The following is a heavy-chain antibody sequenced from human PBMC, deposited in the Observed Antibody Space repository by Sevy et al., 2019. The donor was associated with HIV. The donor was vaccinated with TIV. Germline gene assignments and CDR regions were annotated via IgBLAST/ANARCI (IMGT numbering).Heavy chain of an antibody. CDR1: GFRVSDTY. J-gene: IGHJ4*02. CDR3: ARGQGGYGHAYYFDF. D-gene: IGHD5-18*01. Sequence: GGFLRLSCAASGFRVSDTYMNWVRQAPGKGPEWVSVIYRGDNLYYADSVEGRFTISRDTSKNTVSLQMSSLRVEEPAVYYCARGQGGYGHAYYFDFWGQGALVTVSS. V-gene: IGHV3-53*01. CDR2: IYRGDNL.